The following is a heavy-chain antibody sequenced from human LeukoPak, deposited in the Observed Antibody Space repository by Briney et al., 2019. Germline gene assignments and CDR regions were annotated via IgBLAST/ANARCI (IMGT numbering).Heavy chain of an antibody. J-gene: IGHJ4*02. CDR2: ISAYNGNT. Sequence: GASVKVSCKASGYTFTSYGISWVRQAPGQGLEWMGWISAYNGNTNYAQKLQGRVTMTTDTSTSTAYMELRSLRSDDTAVYYCARDWPLRGGNSGGGYWGQGTLVTVSS. V-gene: IGHV1-18*01. CDR3: ARDWPLRGGNSGGGY. D-gene: IGHD4-23*01. CDR1: GYTFTSYG.